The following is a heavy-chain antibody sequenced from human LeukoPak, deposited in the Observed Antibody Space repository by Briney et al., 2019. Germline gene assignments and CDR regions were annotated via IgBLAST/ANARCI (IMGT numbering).Heavy chain of an antibody. J-gene: IGHJ6*02. CDR1: GYTFTSYD. CDR2: MNPNSGNT. Sequence: ASVKVSCKASGYTFTSYDINWVRQATGQGLEWMGWMNPNSGNTGYAQKFQGRVTMTRNTSISTAYMELSSLRSEDTAVYYCARVGTYYDILTGCYHYYYYGMDVWGQGTTVTVSS. V-gene: IGHV1-8*01. CDR3: ARVGTYYDILTGCYHYYYYGMDV. D-gene: IGHD3-9*01.